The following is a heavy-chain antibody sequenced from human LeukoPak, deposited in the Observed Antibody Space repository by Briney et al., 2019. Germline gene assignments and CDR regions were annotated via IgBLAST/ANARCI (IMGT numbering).Heavy chain of an antibody. Sequence: PGGSLRLSCAAFGSTFSSYAMSWVRQAPGKGLEWVSAISGSGGSTYYADSVKGRFTISRDNSKNTLYLQMNSLRAEDTAVYYCAKTNSYGYSVDYWGQGTLVTVSS. CDR1: GSTFSSYA. D-gene: IGHD5-18*01. CDR3: AKTNSYGYSVDY. V-gene: IGHV3-23*01. CDR2: ISGSGGST. J-gene: IGHJ4*02.